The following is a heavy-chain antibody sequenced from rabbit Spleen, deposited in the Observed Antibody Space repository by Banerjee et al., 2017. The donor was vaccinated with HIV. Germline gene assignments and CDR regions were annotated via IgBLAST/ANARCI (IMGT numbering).Heavy chain of an antibody. V-gene: IGHV1S40*01. Sequence: QSLEESGGDLVKPGASLTLTCTASGFSFSSSDYMCWVRQAPGKGLEWIACIYTGSSGSTYYASWAKGRFTISKTSSTTVTLQMTSLTAADTATYFCARSFAGVGYASDLWGPGTLVTVS. CDR2: IYTGSSGST. D-gene: IGHD6-1*01. J-gene: IGHJ4*01. CDR1: GFSFSSSDY. CDR3: ARSFAGVGYASDL.